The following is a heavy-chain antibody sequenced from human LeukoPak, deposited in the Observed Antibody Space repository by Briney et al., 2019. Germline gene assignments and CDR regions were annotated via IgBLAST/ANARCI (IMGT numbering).Heavy chain of an antibody. CDR3: ARDSPDYYDSSGKGVDAFDI. Sequence: PGGSLRLSCAASGFIFSNYGMSWVRQAPGKGLEWVSGIRGNADTTYYADSVKGRFSIFRDNSKNSLYLQMNSLRAEDTAVYYCARDSPDYYDSSGKGVDAFDIWGQGTMVTVSS. J-gene: IGHJ3*02. D-gene: IGHD3-22*01. V-gene: IGHV3-23*01. CDR1: GFIFSNYG. CDR2: IRGNADTT.